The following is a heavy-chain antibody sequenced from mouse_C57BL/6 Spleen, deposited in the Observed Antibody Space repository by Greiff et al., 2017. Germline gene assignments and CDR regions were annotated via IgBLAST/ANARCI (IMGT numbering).Heavy chain of an antibody. V-gene: IGHV1-15*01. Sequence: QVQLQQSGAELVRPGASVTLSCKASGYTFTDYEMHWVKQTPVHGLEWIGAIDPETGGTAYNQKFKGKAILTADKSSSTAYMELRSLTSEDSAVYCCTREYYGGRDWGQGTTLTVSS. D-gene: IGHD1-1*02. CDR1: GYTFTDYE. CDR2: IDPETGGT. CDR3: TREYYGGRD. J-gene: IGHJ2*01.